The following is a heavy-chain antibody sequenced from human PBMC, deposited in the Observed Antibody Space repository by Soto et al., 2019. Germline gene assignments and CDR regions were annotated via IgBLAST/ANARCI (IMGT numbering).Heavy chain of an antibody. CDR1: GFTFSSYA. D-gene: IGHD5-18*01. Sequence: EVQLLESGGGLVQPGGSLRLSCAASGFTFSSYAMSWVRQAPGKGLEWVSAISGSGGSTYYADSVKGRFTISRDNSKNTLYLQMNSLRAEDTAVYYCAKDVGGSGYSYGYGDYWGQGTLVTVSS. J-gene: IGHJ4*02. CDR2: ISGSGGST. V-gene: IGHV3-23*01. CDR3: AKDVGGSGYSYGYGDY.